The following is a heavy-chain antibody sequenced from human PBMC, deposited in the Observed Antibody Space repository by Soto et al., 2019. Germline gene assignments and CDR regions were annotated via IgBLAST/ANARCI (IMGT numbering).Heavy chain of an antibody. CDR3: ARECVDTVTSITIPFDY. CDR2: IRGNGGST. V-gene: IGHV3-23*01. J-gene: IGHJ4*02. CDR1: GLTFSNYA. D-gene: IGHD5-12*01. Sequence: PVGSLRLSCAASGLTFSNYAMSWVRQAPGRGLEWVSGIRGNGGSTYYADSVKGRFTISRDNSKKSLYLQMNSLRADDTAVYYCARECVDTVTSITIPFDYWGQGALVTV.